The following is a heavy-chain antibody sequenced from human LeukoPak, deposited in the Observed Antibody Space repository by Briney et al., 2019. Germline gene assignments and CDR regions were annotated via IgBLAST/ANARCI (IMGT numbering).Heavy chain of an antibody. J-gene: IGHJ4*02. CDR1: GFTFSSYS. D-gene: IGHD1-26*01. Sequence: GGSLRLSCAASGFTFSSYSMNWVRQAPGKGLEWVSSISSSSSYIYYADSVRGRFTISRDNAKNSLYLQMNSLRTEDSAVYFCAKDFRVGARSFDYWGQGTLVTVSS. V-gene: IGHV3-21*01. CDR3: AKDFRVGARSFDY. CDR2: ISSSSSYI.